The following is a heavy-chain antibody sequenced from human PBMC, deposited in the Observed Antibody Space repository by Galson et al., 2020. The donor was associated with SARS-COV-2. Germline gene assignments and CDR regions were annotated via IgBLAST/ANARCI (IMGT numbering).Heavy chain of an antibody. CDR1: GYTFTGYY. D-gene: IGHD2-15*01. CDR3: ARDASRYCSGGSCNTFDF. CDR2: INPNSGGT. J-gene: IGHJ4*02. V-gene: IGHV1-2*02. Sequence: ASVKVSCKASGYTFTGYYMHWVRQAPGQGLEWMGWINPNSGGTNYAQKFQGRVTMTRDTSISTAYMELSRLRSDDTAVYYCARDASRYCSGGSCNTFDFWGQGTLVTVSS.